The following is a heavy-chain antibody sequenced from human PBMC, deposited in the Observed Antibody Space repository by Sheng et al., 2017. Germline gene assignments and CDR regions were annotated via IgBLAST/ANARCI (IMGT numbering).Heavy chain of an antibody. CDR3: ARRSMSYCDY. CDR2: IYADDSGT. Sequence: EVQLVQSGAEVKKPGESLKISCKGLGYNFNRYWIGWVRQMPGKGLEWMGIIYADDSGTTYSPSFQGQVTISVDKSINTAYLQWSSLKASDTAMYYCARRSMSYCDYWGQGTLGHRLL. V-gene: IGHV5-51*03. CDR1: GYNFNRYW. D-gene: IGHD2-8*01. J-gene: IGHJ4*02.